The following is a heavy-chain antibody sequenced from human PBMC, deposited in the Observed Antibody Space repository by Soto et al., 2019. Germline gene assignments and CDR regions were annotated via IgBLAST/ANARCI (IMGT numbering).Heavy chain of an antibody. V-gene: IGHV3-33*01. CDR3: ARDTAPSGGSPYYYYYGMDV. Sequence: GGSLRLSCAASGFTFSSYGMHWVRQAPGKGLEWVAVIWYDGSNKYYADSVKGRFTISRDNSKNTLYLQMNSLRAEDTAVYYCARDTAPSGGSPYYYYYGMDVWGQGTTVTVSS. CDR1: GFTFSSYG. CDR2: IWYDGSNK. J-gene: IGHJ6*02. D-gene: IGHD2-15*01.